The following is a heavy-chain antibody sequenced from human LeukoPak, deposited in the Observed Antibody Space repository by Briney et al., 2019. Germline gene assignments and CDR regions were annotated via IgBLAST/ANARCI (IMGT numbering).Heavy chain of an antibody. CDR3: ARVKGSGWYSWPNDY. CDR1: GFTFSSYS. D-gene: IGHD6-19*01. J-gene: IGHJ4*02. V-gene: IGHV3-21*01. CDR2: ISSSSSYI. Sequence: GGSLRLSCAASGFTFSSYSMNWVRQAPGKGLEWVSSISSSSSYIYYADSVKGRFTISRDNAKNSLYLQVNSLRAEDTAVYYCARVKGSGWYSWPNDYWGQGTLVTVSS.